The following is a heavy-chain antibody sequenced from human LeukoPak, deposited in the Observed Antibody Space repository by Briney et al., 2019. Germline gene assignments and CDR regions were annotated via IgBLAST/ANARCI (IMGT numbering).Heavy chain of an antibody. V-gene: IGHV4-38-2*01. CDR3: ARLVAGPYYFDY. J-gene: IGHJ4*02. Sequence: GSLRLSCAASGFAFSSYAMSWIRQPPGKGLEWIGSIYHSGSTYYNPSLKSRVTISVDTSKNQFSLKLSSVTAADTAVYYCARLVAGPYYFDYWGQGTLVTVSS. CDR2: IYHSGST. D-gene: IGHD2-21*01. CDR1: GFAFSSYA.